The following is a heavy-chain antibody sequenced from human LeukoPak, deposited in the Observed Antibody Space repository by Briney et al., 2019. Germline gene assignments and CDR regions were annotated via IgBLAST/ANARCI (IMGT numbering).Heavy chain of an antibody. CDR3: AKDTDCSSTSCYTGVFDY. CDR1: GFTFSSYG. J-gene: IGHJ4*02. Sequence: GGSLRLSCAASGFTFSSYGMRWVRQAPGKGLEWVEFIRYDGSNKYYADSVKGRFTISRDNSKNTLYLQMNSLRAGDTAVYYCAKDTDCSSTSCYTGVFDYWGQGTLVTVSS. CDR2: IRYDGSNK. D-gene: IGHD2-2*02. V-gene: IGHV3-30*02.